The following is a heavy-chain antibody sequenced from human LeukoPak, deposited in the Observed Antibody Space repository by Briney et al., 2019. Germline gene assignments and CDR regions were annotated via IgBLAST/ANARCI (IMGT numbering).Heavy chain of an antibody. D-gene: IGHD1-26*01. CDR1: GYIFTDYY. CDR3: ARDLVGASGSYPAGWFDP. Sequence: ASVKVSCKASGYIFTDYYMHWVRQAPGQGLEWMGWINPNSGGTNYAQKFQGRVTMTRDTSISTAYMELSRLRSDDTAVYYCARDLVGASGSYPAGWFDPWGQGTLVTVSS. CDR2: INPNSGGT. J-gene: IGHJ5*02. V-gene: IGHV1-2*02.